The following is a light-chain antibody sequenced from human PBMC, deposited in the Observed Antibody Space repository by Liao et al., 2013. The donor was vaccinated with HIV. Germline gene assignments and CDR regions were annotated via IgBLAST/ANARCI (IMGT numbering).Light chain of an antibody. V-gene: IGLV3-21*04. CDR1: NIGSKS. CDR2: YDS. Sequence: SYVLTQPPSVSVAPGKTARITCGGNNIGSKSVHWYQQKPGQAPVVVIYYDSDRPSGIPERFSGSNSGNTATLTISRVEAGDEADYCQVWDSSSDQDVVFGGGTKLTVV. CDR3: QVWDSSSDQDVV. J-gene: IGLJ2*01.